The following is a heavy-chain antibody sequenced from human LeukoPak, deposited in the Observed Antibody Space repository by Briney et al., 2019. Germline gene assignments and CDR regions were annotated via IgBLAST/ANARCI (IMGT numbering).Heavy chain of an antibody. Sequence: SETLSLTCTVSGDSVIGDLSYWGWIRQPPGRGLEWIGSINYSGRTYYTSSLKSRVTITLDTSKNQFSLDLTSVTAADAALYYCVRHLWETSVGTLGGPPSNYFDHWGRGTLVTVYS. CDR1: GDSVIGDLSY. D-gene: IGHD3-16*01. V-gene: IGHV4-39*01. CDR3: VRHLWETSVGTLGGPPSNYFDH. CDR2: INYSGRT. J-gene: IGHJ4*02.